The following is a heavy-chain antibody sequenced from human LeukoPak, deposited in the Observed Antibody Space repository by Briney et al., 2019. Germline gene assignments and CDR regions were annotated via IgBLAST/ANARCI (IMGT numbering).Heavy chain of an antibody. CDR3: ALWEIVHYAFDF. V-gene: IGHV1-2*02. D-gene: IGHD5-12*01. CDR1: GYSFTDYY. Sequence: ASVKVSCKASGYSFTDYYMHWVRQAPGQGLEWMGWINPNSGGTNYAQKFQGRVTMTRDTSISTAYMELNRLRSDDTAVYYCALWEIVHYAFDFWGQGTMVTVSS. J-gene: IGHJ3*01. CDR2: INPNSGGT.